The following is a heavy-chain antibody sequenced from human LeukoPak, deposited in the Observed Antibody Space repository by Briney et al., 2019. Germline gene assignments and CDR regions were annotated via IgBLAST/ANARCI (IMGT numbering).Heavy chain of an antibody. CDR1: GYTFTGYY. D-gene: IGHD3-3*01. CDR2: INPNSSGT. V-gene: IGHV1-2*02. Sequence: ASVKVSCKASGYTFTGYYMHWVRQAPGQGLEWMGWINPNSSGTNYAQKFQGRVTMTGDTSISTAYMELSRLRSDDTAVYYCARVLGGVVPADYWGQGTLVTVSS. J-gene: IGHJ4*02. CDR3: ARVLGGVVPADY.